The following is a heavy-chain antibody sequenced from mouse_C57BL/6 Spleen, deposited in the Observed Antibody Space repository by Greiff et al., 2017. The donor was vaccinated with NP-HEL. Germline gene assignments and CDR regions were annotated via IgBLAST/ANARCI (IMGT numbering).Heavy chain of an antibody. CDR2: IDPEDGET. Sequence: EVQLQQSGAELVKPGASVKLSCTASGFNITDYYMHWVKQRTEQGLEWIGRIDPEDGETNYAPKFQGKATITADTSSTTAYLQLSSLTSEDTAVYYCARGGYSNYVYFDVWGTGTTVTVSS. J-gene: IGHJ1*03. CDR3: ARGGYSNYVYFDV. CDR1: GFNITDYY. V-gene: IGHV14-2*01. D-gene: IGHD2-5*01.